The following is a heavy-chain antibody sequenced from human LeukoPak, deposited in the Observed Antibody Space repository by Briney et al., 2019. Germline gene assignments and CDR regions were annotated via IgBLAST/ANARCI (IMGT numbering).Heavy chain of an antibody. D-gene: IGHD3-22*01. CDR1: GFTFSSYE. J-gene: IGHJ3*02. V-gene: IGHV3-48*03. CDR2: ISSSGSTI. Sequence: GGSLRLSCAASGFTFSSYEMNWVRQAPGKGLEWVSYISSSGSTIYYADSVKGRFTISRDNAKNSLYLQMNSLRAEDTAVYYCAKVGDYDSSGYYVGAFDIWGQGTMVTVSS. CDR3: AKVGDYDSSGYYVGAFDI.